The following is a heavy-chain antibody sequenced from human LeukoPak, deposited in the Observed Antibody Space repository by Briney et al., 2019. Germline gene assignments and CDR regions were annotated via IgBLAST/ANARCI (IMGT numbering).Heavy chain of an antibody. CDR1: GFTFSNYG. J-gene: IGHJ3*02. CDR2: ISFEESNK. Sequence: QPGGSLRLSCVASGFTFSNYGMHWVRQAPGKGLEWVAVISFEESNKYYADSVKGRFTISRDNSKNMLYLQMNSLRAEDTAVYYCAREGSVAFDIWGQGTMVTVSS. CDR3: AREGSVAFDI. V-gene: IGHV3-30*03. D-gene: IGHD3-10*01.